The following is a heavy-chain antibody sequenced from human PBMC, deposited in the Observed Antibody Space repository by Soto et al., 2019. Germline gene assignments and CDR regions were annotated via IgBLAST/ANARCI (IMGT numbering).Heavy chain of an antibody. J-gene: IGHJ5*02. Sequence: GESLKISCRTSGYRFTSYRIAWVRQMPGKGLEWMGIIFPSDSDTRYSPSFQGQVTISADRSTSTVFLQWASLKASNTAVYFCARKDKSGYFNWFDPWGQGTLVTVSS. CDR1: GYRFTSYR. CDR3: ARKDKSGYFNWFDP. V-gene: IGHV5-51*01. CDR2: IFPSDSDT. D-gene: IGHD3-22*01.